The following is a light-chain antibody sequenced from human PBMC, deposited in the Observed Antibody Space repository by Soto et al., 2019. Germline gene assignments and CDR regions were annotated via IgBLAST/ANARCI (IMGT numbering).Light chain of an antibody. CDR3: QKYNSAPRT. J-gene: IGKJ1*01. CDR1: QGINSF. V-gene: IGKV1-27*01. Sequence: GDRVTITCRASQGINSFLAWYQQKPGKVPKLLIYAASTLQSGVPSRFRGSGSGTDFTLTISSLQPEDAATYYCQKYNSAPRTFDQGTKVEIK. CDR2: AAS.